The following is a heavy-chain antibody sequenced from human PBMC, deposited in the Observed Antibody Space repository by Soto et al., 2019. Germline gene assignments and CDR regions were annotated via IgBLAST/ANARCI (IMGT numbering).Heavy chain of an antibody. CDR1: GFTFSSYW. CDR2: INSDGSST. CDR3: ASGRSVVVLAAPPFCPFDY. J-gene: IGHJ4*02. D-gene: IGHD2-15*01. V-gene: IGHV3-74*01. Sequence: EVQLVESGGGLVQPGGSLRLSCAASGFTFSSYWMHWVRQAPGKGLVWVSRINSDGSSTSYADSVKGRFTISRDNAKNRLYLQMIGRRAEDTAVYYWASGRSVVVLAAPPFCPFDYWGQGTLVTVSS.